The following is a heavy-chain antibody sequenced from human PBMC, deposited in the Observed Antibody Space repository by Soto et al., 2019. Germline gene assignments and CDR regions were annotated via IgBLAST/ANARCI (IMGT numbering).Heavy chain of an antibody. CDR2: IYYTGST. CDR1: GGSVSSSSYY. D-gene: IGHD1-26*01. J-gene: IGHJ4*02. Sequence: SETLSLTCTVSGGSVSSSSYYWGWIRQPPGKGLERIGTIYYTGSTSYSPSLKRRVTISVDTSKTQFSLNLSSVTATDTAVYYCAGRRAGDYYFDYWGQGTLVTVSS. CDR3: AGRRAGDYYFDY. V-gene: IGHV4-39*01.